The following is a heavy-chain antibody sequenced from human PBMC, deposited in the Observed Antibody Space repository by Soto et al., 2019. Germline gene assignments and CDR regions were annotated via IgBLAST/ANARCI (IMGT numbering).Heavy chain of an antibody. V-gene: IGHV4-61*01. J-gene: IGHJ6*01. D-gene: IGHD1-1*01. CDR2: IYYSGST. Sequence: LSLTCTVSGASVSNEIYYWNWIRQPPGKGLEWIGYIYYSGSTNYKSSLKTRVTLSLDTSKNQFSLNLNSVTAADTAVYYCARGRDDNYYGMDVWSQGTTVTVSS. CDR1: GASVSNEIYY. CDR3: ARGRDDNYYGMDV.